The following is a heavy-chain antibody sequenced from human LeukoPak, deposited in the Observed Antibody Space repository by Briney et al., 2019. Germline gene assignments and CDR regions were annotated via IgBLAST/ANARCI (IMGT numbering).Heavy chain of an antibody. CDR3: ARDRVVVPAAFNY. CDR2: INPNSGGT. CDR1: GYTFTGYY. D-gene: IGHD2-2*01. V-gene: IGHV1-2*02. J-gene: IGHJ4*02. Sequence: ASVKVSCKASGYTFTGYYMHWVRQAPGQGLEWMGWINPNSGGTNYAQKFQGRVTMTRDTSISTAYMELSRLRSDDTAVYYCARDRVVVPAAFNYWGQGTLVTVSS.